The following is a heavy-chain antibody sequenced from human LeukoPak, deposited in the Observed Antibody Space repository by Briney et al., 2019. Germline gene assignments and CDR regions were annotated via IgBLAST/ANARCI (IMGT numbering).Heavy chain of an antibody. Sequence: SGPTLVNPTQTLTLTCTFSGFSLSTSGVGVGWIRQPPGKALEWLALIYWDDDKRYSPSLKSRLTITKDTSKNQVVLTMANMDPVDTATYYCAHSILMVYAPNHILTGYEPPTFDYWGQGTLVTVSS. CDR2: IYWDDDK. J-gene: IGHJ4*02. CDR3: AHSILMVYAPNHILTGYEPPTFDY. V-gene: IGHV2-5*02. CDR1: GFSLSTSGVG. D-gene: IGHD3-9*01.